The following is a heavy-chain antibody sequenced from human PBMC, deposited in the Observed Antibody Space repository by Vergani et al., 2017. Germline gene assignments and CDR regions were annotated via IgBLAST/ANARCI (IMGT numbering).Heavy chain of an antibody. V-gene: IGHV3-9*01. CDR3: VKDTDYDADGPFDL. CDR1: GFTFQAFA. Sequence: VEAGGGLVQPGGSLRLSCTASGFTFQAFAFHWVRQVSGRGLEWVCGIDRNYGVKNGNSFEGRFSISRDNAKKAVFLQMNNLRHEDTALYYCVKDTDYDADGPFDLWGRGTLVIVSS. D-gene: IGHD3-16*01. CDR2: IDRNYGVK. J-gene: IGHJ2*01.